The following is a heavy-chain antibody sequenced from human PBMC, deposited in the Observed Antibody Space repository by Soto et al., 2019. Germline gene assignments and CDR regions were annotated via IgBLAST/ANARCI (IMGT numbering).Heavy chain of an antibody. CDR3: ATLNIVVVPAATTGYYYYYMDV. Sequence: GGSLRLSCAASGFTFDDYAMHWVRQAPGKGLEWVSGISWNSGSIGYADSVKGRFTISRDNAKNSLYLQMNSLRAEDTALYYCATLNIVVVPAATTGYYYYYMDVWGKGTTVTVSS. CDR1: GFTFDDYA. V-gene: IGHV3-9*01. J-gene: IGHJ6*03. CDR2: ISWNSGSI. D-gene: IGHD2-2*01.